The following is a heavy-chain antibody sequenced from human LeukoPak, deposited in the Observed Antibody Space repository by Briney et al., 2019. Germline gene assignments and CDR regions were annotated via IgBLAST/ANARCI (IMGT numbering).Heavy chain of an antibody. CDR2: INHSGST. V-gene: IGHV4-34*01. CDR1: GGSFSGYY. CDR3: ARGGRYCSGGSCYSGNWFDP. D-gene: IGHD2-15*01. J-gene: IGHJ5*02. Sequence: SETLSLTCAVYGGSFSGYYWSWIRQPPGKGLEWIGEINHSGSTNYNPSLKSRVTISVDTSKNQFSLKLSSVTAADTAVYYCARGGRYCSGGSCYSGNWFDPWGQGTLVTVSS.